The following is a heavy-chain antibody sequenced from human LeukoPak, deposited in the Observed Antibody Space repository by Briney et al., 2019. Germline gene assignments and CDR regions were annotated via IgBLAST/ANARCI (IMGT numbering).Heavy chain of an antibody. CDR2: IYYSGST. CDR1: GGSISSSSYY. V-gene: IGHV4-39*01. J-gene: IGHJ6*03. CDR3: ARQGRYYYMDV. Sequence: SSETLSHTCTVSGGSISSSSYYWGWIRQPPGKGLEWIGSIYYSGSTYYNPSLKSRVTISVDTSKNQFSLKLSSVTAADTAVYYCARQGRYYYMDVWGKGTTVTVSS.